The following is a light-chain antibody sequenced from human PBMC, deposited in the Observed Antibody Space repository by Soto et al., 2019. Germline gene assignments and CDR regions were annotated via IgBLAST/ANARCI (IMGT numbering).Light chain of an antibody. V-gene: IGKV3-20*01. CDR2: GAS. CDR3: QQYGSSPPIT. J-gene: IGKJ2*01. Sequence: EIVLTQSPGTLSLSPGERATLSCRASQSVSSSYLAWYKQKPGQAPRLLIYGASSRATGIPDRFSGSGSGTDFTLTISRLEPEDFAVYYCQQYGSSPPITFGQGTNLEIK. CDR1: QSVSSSY.